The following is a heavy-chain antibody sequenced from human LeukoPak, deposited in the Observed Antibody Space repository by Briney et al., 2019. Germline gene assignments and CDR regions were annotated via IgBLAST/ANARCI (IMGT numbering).Heavy chain of an antibody. CDR1: GGSISSHY. J-gene: IGHJ5*02. Sequence: SETLSLTCTVSGGSISSHYWSWTRQPPGKGLEWIGYIYYSGSTNYNPSLKSRVTISVDTSKNQFSLKLSSVTAADTAVYYCAREKDSSGYYYWFDPWGQGTLVTVSS. CDR3: AREKDSSGYYYWFDP. V-gene: IGHV4-59*11. D-gene: IGHD3-22*01. CDR2: IYYSGST.